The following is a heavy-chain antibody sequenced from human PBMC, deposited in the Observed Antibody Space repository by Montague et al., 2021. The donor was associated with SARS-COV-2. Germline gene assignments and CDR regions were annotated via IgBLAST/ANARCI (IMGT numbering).Heavy chain of an antibody. Sequence: SETLSLTCAVYGGSFSGYYWSWIRQPPGKGLEWIGEVYHSGSTNXNPSLKSRVTISVDTSKNQFSLKLSSVTAADTAVYYCARGRCETMIVVVVPLYYYYIDVWGQGTTVTVSS. CDR2: VYHSGST. J-gene: IGHJ6*03. V-gene: IGHV4-34*01. D-gene: IGHD3-22*01. CDR1: GGSFSGYY. CDR3: ARGRCETMIVVVVPLYYYYIDV.